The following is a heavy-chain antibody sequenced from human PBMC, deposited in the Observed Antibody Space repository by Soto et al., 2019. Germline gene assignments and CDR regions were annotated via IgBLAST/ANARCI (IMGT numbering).Heavy chain of an antibody. V-gene: IGHV3-30-3*01. CDR1: GFTFSSYA. D-gene: IGHD3-10*01. CDR3: ARETNSEDGWGYYYGMDV. J-gene: IGHJ6*02. Sequence: PGGSLRLSCAASGFTFSSYAMHWVRQAPGKGLEWVAVISYDGSNKYYADSVKGRFTISRDNSKNTLYLQMNSLRAEDTAVYYCARETNSEDGWGYYYGMDVWGQGTTVTVSS. CDR2: ISYDGSNK.